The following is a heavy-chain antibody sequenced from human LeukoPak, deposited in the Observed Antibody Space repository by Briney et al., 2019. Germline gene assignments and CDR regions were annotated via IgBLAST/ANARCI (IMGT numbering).Heavy chain of an antibody. CDR1: GGSFSGYY. Sequence: SETLSLTCAVYGGSFSGYYWSWIRQPPGKGLEWIGEINHSGSTNYNPSLKSRVTISVDTSKNQFSLKLSSVTAADTAVYYCARARYYDFWSGYYTGFGDFDYWGQGTLVTVSS. J-gene: IGHJ4*02. D-gene: IGHD3-3*01. CDR2: INHSGST. CDR3: ARARYYDFWSGYYTGFGDFDY. V-gene: IGHV4-34*01.